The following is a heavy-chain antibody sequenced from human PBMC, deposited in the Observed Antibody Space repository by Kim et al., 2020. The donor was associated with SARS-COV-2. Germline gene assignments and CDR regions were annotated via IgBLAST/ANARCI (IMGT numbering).Heavy chain of an antibody. D-gene: IGHD2-21*02. Sequence: SETLSLTVSGGSISSGDYYWSWIRQPPGKGLEWIGYIYYTGSSHYNPSLNSRVTISIDTSKNQFSLKLSSVTAADTAVYYCARGPPIGGGDCYSHWGQGTLVTVSS. V-gene: IGHV4-30-4*08. J-gene: IGHJ4*02. CDR1: GGSISSGDYY. CDR3: ARGPPIGGGDCYSH. CDR2: IYYTGSS.